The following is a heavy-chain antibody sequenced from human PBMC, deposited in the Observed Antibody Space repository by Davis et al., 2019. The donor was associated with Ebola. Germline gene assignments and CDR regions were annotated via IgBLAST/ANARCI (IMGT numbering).Heavy chain of an antibody. D-gene: IGHD2-21*02. CDR3: ARHPWGIVVVTASPAEYFQH. CDR2: IIPIFGTA. V-gene: IGHV1-69*13. Sequence: SVKVSCKASGGTFSSYAISWVRQAPGQGLEWMGGIIPIFGTANYAQKFQGRVTITADESTSTAYMELSSLRSEDTAVYYCARHPWGIVVVTASPAEYFQHWGQGTLVTVSS. J-gene: IGHJ1*01. CDR1: GGTFSSYA.